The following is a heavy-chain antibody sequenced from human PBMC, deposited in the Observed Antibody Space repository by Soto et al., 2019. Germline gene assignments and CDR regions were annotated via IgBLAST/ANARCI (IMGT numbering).Heavy chain of an antibody. Sequence: QVQLQESGPGLVKPSDTLSLTCSVSGGSMRCSTSNFYWSWIRQSQGKGLEWIGSIYYSAATNYNPSLERRLAISGDTSRRQLSLNLTSVTAADTAVYYCARAMGDLWTYYYYYGFDVWGQGTTVTVSS. CDR3: ARAMGDLWTYYYYYGFDV. D-gene: IGHD2-21*01. V-gene: IGHV4-61*01. J-gene: IGHJ6*02. CDR1: GGSMRCSTSNFY. CDR2: IYYSAAT.